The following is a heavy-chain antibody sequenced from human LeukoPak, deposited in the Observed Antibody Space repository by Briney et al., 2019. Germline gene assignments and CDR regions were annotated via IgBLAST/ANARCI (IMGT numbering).Heavy chain of an antibody. V-gene: IGHV3-7*03. D-gene: IGHD6-13*01. J-gene: IGHJ4*02. CDR2: IKPDGTTK. CDR1: GFIFSSHA. Sequence: GGSLRLSCAASGFIFSSHAMHWVRQAPGKGLEWVANIKPDGTTKFYVDSVKGRFTISRDNALNSLYLQMNSLRAEDTAIYYCARSIPYGTTWYGRSDYWGQGTLVTVSS. CDR3: ARSIPYGTTWYGRSDY.